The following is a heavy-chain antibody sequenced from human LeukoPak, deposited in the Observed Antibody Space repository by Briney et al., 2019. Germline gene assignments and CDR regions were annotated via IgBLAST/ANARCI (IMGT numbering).Heavy chain of an antibody. Sequence: PGGSLRLSCAASGFTFSGHWMYWLRQAPGKGLAWVSRINGDGSATNYAGSMEGRFTISRDNAKNILYLQMNSLREDDTAVYYCARDINWGQVDYWGQGTLVTVSS. CDR1: GFTFSGHW. CDR3: ARDINWGQVDY. J-gene: IGHJ4*02. V-gene: IGHV3-74*01. CDR2: INGDGSAT. D-gene: IGHD7-27*01.